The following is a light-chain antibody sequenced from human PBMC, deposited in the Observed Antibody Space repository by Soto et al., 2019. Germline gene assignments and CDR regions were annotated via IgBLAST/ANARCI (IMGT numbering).Light chain of an antibody. CDR2: GAS. J-gene: IGKJ5*01. CDR3: QQYGISPVT. Sequence: EIVLTQSPGTLSLSPGETGTLSCRDSHSVNSNYLAWYPQKLGQPPRGLIYGASRRAAGIPEGFSGSGSGTDLTLTISRLEPEDSAVDYSQQYGISPVTFGQGPRL. V-gene: IGKV3-20*01. CDR1: HSVNSNY.